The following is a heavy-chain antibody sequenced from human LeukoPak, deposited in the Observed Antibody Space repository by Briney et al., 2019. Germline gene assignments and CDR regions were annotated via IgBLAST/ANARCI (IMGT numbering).Heavy chain of an antibody. CDR2: INPDSGGT. V-gene: IGHV1-2*02. CDR1: GYTLTGYY. CDR3: ARDYASLGSGDFDY. D-gene: IGHD3-10*01. Sequence: ASVKVSCKASGYTLTGYYMHWVRQAPGQGLEWMGWINPDSGGTNYAQKFQGRVTMTRDTSISTAYMELSRLRSDDTAIYYCARDYASLGSGDFDYWGQGTLVTVSS. J-gene: IGHJ4*02.